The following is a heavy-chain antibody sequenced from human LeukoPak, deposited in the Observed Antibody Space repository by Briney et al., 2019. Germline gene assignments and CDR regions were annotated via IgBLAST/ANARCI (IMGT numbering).Heavy chain of an antibody. D-gene: IGHD6-13*01. V-gene: IGHV4-59*01. CDR3: ARDRFSRPYYYYYMDV. CDR1: GGSISSYY. CDR2: IYYSGST. Sequence: PSETLSLTCTVSGGSISSYYWSWIRQPPGKGLEWIGYIYYSGSTNYNPSLKSRVTISVDTSKNQFSLKLCSVTAADTAVYYCARDRFSRPYYYYYMDVWGKGTTVTVSS. J-gene: IGHJ6*03.